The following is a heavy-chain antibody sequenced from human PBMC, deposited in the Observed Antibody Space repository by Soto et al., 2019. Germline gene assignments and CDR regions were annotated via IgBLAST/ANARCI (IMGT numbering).Heavy chain of an antibody. CDR1: GYTFTGYY. D-gene: IGHD3-10*02. CDR3: ARYSSVRGVAYYYGMDV. Sequence: GASVKVSCKASGYTFTGYYMHWVRQAPGQGLEWMGWINPNSGGTNYAQKFQGRVTMTRDTSISTAYMELSRLRSDDTAVYYCARYSSVRGVAYYYGMDVWGQGTTVTVSS. V-gene: IGHV1-2*02. J-gene: IGHJ6*02. CDR2: INPNSGGT.